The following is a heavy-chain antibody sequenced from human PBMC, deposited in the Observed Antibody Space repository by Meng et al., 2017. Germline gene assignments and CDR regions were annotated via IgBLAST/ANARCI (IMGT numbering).Heavy chain of an antibody. V-gene: IGHV4-34*01. CDR3: ARGLGYCSGGSSC. Sequence: QVQRQQWGAGLLKPSETLSRTCAVYGGSFSGYYWSWIRQPPGKGLEWIGEINHSGSTNYNPSLKSRVTISVDTSKNQFSLKLSSVTAADTAVYYCARGLGYCSGGSSCWGQGTLVTVSS. CDR1: GGSFSGYY. CDR2: INHSGST. J-gene: IGHJ4*02. D-gene: IGHD2-15*01.